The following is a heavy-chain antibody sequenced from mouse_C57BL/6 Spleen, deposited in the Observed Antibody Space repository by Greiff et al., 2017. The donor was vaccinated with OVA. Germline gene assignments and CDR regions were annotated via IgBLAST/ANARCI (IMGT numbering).Heavy chain of an antibody. CDR2: IDPANGNT. J-gene: IGHJ4*01. CDR3: ARDYDYDGYAMDY. D-gene: IGHD2-4*01. Sequence: VPLPPSVALLVRPWASVKLSFTASFFPFPHTSMHCVPPMPVPRLSLIGRIDPANGNTTYAPKFQGKATITADTSSNTAYLQLSSLTSEDTAIYYCARDYDYDGYAMDYWGQGTSVTVSS. V-gene: IGHV14-3*01. CDR1: FFPFPHTS.